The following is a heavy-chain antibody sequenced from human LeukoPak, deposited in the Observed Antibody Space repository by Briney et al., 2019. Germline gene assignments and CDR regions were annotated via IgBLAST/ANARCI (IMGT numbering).Heavy chain of an antibody. J-gene: IGHJ6*02. V-gene: IGHV1-2*04. D-gene: IGHD2-8*01. CDR2: INLHTGGA. CDR3: ARDFLGRTNGGSNYFGMDV. CDR1: GYTFTDYF. Sequence: ASVKVSCKSSGYTFTDYFLHWVRQAPGQGLEWMGCINLHTGGAHYAQKFQDWVSLTRDTSIDTAFMELSSLRSDATAIYYCARDFLGRTNGGSNYFGMDVWGQGTTVTVSS.